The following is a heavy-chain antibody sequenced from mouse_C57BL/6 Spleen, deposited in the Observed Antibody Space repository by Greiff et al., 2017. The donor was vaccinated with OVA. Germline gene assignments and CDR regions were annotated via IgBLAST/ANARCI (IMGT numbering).Heavy chain of an antibody. CDR2: IWNDGST. D-gene: IGHD3-1*01. CDR1: GFSLTSYG. Sequence: VKLVESGPGLVAPSQSLSITCTVSGFSLTSYGVHWVRQPPGKGLEWLVVIWNDGSTTYNSALKSRLSISKDNSKSQVCLKMNSLQTDDTAMYYCDRPDISGGFAYWGQGTLVTVSA. CDR3: DRPDISGGFAY. V-gene: IGHV2-6*03. J-gene: IGHJ3*01.